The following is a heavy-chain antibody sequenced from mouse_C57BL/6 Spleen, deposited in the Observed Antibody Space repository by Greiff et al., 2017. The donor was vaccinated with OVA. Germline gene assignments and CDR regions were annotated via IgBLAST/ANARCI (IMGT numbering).Heavy chain of an antibody. J-gene: IGHJ1*03. CDR2: IWSGGST. CDR3: AKNEGTTVVRLGYFDV. CDR1: GFSLTSYG. Sequence: QVQLQQSGPGLVQPSQSLSITCTVSGFSLTSYGVHWVRQSPGKGLEWLGVIWSGGSTDYNAAFMSRLSITKDNSKSQVFFKMNSLQADDTAIYYCAKNEGTTVVRLGYFDVWGTGTTVTVSS. D-gene: IGHD1-1*01. V-gene: IGHV2-5*01.